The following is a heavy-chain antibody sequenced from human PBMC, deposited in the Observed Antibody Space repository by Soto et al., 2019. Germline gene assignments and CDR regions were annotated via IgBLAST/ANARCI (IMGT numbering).Heavy chain of an antibody. CDR2: IKGDGSAE. J-gene: IGHJ4*02. V-gene: IGHV3-7*01. Sequence: EVQLVESGGGLVQPGGSLRLSCAASGFTFSGYWMSWARQAPGKGLEWVANIKGDGSAEYYVDSVKGRFTISRDDAEKSLFLQLNSLRAEDTAVYYCARGATLDSWGPGTLVTVSS. CDR1: GFTFSGYW. CDR3: ARGATLDS.